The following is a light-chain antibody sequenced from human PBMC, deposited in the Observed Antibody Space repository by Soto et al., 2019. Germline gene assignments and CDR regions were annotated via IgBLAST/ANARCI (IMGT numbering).Light chain of an antibody. CDR3: MQARQTPLT. V-gene: IGKV2-28*01. Sequence: IVLTQSPLSLPVTPGEPASISCRSSQSLLRSNGNNYLDWFLQRPGQSPQLLIFLGSHLASGVPDRFSGSGSGQDVTLKISRVEAEDGGIYYCMQARQTPLTFGGGTKVEI. CDR2: LGS. CDR1: QSLLRSNGNNY. J-gene: IGKJ4*01.